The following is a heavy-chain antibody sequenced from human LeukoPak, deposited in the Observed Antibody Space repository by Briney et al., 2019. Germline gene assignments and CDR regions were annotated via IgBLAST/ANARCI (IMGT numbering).Heavy chain of an antibody. CDR3: SLVPNY. V-gene: IGHV3-23*01. D-gene: IGHD6-13*01. J-gene: IGHJ4*02. Sequence: GGSLRLSCAASGFTFSNYAMSWVRQAPGKGLEWVSTISGSGSSTYYADSVKGRFTISRDNSKNTLYLQMNSLRAGDTAGYYCSLVPNYWGQGALVTVSS. CDR1: GFTFSNYA. CDR2: ISGSGSST.